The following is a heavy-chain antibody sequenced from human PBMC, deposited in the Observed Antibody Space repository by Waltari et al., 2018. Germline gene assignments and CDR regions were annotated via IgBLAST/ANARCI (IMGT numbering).Heavy chain of an antibody. CDR3: ATDTPSSGWRLFDY. CDR1: GYTLTELS. Sequence: QVQLVQSGAEVKKPGASVKVSCKVSGYTLTELSMHWVRQAPGKGLEWMGGFEPEDGETIYAQKFQGSVTMTEDTSTDTAYMELSSLRSEDTAVYYCATDTPSSGWRLFDYWGQGTLVTVSS. CDR2: FEPEDGET. D-gene: IGHD6-19*01. V-gene: IGHV1-24*01. J-gene: IGHJ4*02.